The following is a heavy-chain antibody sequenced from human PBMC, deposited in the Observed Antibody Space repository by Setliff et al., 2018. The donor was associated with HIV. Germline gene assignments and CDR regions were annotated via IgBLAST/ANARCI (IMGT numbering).Heavy chain of an antibody. Sequence: LRLSCAASGFTFSTYAMSWVRQAPGKGLEWVSGISGGGYTTYYADSVKGRFTISRDNSKNTIYLQMNSLRAEDTAVYYCAKEVHVSSYYGMDVWGQGTTVTV. D-gene: IGHD3-16*01. J-gene: IGHJ6*02. CDR1: GFTFSTYA. CDR2: ISGGGYTT. V-gene: IGHV3-23*01. CDR3: AKEVHVSSYYGMDV.